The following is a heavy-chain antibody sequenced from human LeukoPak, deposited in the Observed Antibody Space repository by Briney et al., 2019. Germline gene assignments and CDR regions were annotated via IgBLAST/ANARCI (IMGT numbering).Heavy chain of an antibody. D-gene: IGHD6-13*01. CDR3: ARDLGASTTAGSGY. V-gene: IGHV3-66*02. Sequence: GGSLRLSCAASGFTVSSNYMSWVRQAPGKGLEWVSVIYSGGSTYYVDSVKGRFTISRDNSKNTLYLQMNSLRAEDTAVYYCARDLGASTTAGSGYWGQGTLVTVSS. CDR2: IYSGGST. CDR1: GFTVSSNY. J-gene: IGHJ4*02.